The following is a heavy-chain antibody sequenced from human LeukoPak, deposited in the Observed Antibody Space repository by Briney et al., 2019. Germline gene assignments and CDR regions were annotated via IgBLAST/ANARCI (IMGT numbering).Heavy chain of an antibody. V-gene: IGHV3-66*01. Sequence: PGGSLRLSCAASGFIVSSNYMSWVRQAPGKGLEWVSVIYSGGTTHHADSVKDRFTISRDNSKNTLYLQMNSLRAEDTAVYYCARSHRESPAEAFDIWGQGTMVTVSS. D-gene: IGHD3-10*01. CDR2: IYSGGTT. J-gene: IGHJ3*02. CDR1: GFIVSSNY. CDR3: ARSHRESPAEAFDI.